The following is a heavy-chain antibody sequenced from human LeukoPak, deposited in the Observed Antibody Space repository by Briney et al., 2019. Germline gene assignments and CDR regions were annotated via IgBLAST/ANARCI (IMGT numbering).Heavy chain of an antibody. V-gene: IGHV3-23*01. CDR3: GKGGGGITEVPKRYLQY. Sequence: PGGSLRLSCAASGFTFSTYGMIWVRQTPGTGLEWVPSIGSSGATTYYADFVKGRFTISRDNTQNTLYLKMNSLGAEDTALYFCGKGGGGITEVPKRYLQYWGQGTLVTVSS. CDR2: IGSSGATT. J-gene: IGHJ1*01. CDR1: GFTFSTYG. D-gene: IGHD3-16*01.